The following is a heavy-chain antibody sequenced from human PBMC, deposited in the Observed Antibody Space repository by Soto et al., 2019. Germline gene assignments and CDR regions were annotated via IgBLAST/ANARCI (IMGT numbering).Heavy chain of an antibody. V-gene: IGHV3-21*01. J-gene: IGHJ4*02. CDR2: ISSSSSYI. Sequence: GGSLRLSCAASGFTFSSYSMNWVRQAPGKGLEWVSSISSSSSYIYYADSVKGRFTISRDNAKNSLYLQMNSLRAEDTAVYYCESCDRSGSKNFSFVYWGQGTLVTVYS. D-gene: IGHD3-22*01. CDR3: ESCDRSGSKNFSFVY. CDR1: GFTFSSYS.